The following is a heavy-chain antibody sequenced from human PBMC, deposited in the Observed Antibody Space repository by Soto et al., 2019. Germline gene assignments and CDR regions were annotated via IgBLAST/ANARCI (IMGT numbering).Heavy chain of an antibody. CDR2: IYSGGSA. V-gene: IGHV3-66*04. J-gene: IGHJ4*02. D-gene: IGHD5-18*01. CDR1: GFTVSSNY. Sequence: EVQLVESGGGLVQPGGSLRLSCAASGFTVSSNYMSWVRQAPGKGLEWVSVIYSGGSAYYADFVKGRFTISRDNSKNTVYLQINSLRAEDTAVYYCARHGYSYGGGYFDYWGQGTLVTVSS. CDR3: ARHGYSYGGGYFDY.